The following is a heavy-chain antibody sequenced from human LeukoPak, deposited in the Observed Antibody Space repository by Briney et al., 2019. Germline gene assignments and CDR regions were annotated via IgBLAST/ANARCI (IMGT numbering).Heavy chain of an antibody. CDR1: GYTFTNYG. V-gene: IGHV1-18*01. D-gene: IGHD3-22*01. CDR2: ISAYTGNT. Sequence: VASVKVSCTASGYTFTNYGISWVRQAPGQGLEWMGWISAYTGNTNYAQNFQGRVTITTDTSTSTAFMELRSLRSDDTAVYYCARSGVGYFYDNTGYYPLDYWGQGTLVTVSS. CDR3: ARSGVGYFYDNTGYYPLDY. J-gene: IGHJ4*02.